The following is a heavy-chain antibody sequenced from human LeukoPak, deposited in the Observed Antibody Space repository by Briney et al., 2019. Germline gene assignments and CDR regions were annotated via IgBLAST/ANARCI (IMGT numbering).Heavy chain of an antibody. CDR3: ARGITIFGVVILDYCYMDV. CDR1: GGSFSGYY. V-gene: IGHV4-34*01. J-gene: IGHJ6*03. D-gene: IGHD3-3*01. Sequence: SETLSLTCAVYGGSFSGYYWSWIRQPPGKGLEWIGEINHSGSTNYNPSLKSRVTISVDTSKNQFSLKLSSVTAADTAVYYCARGITIFGVVILDYCYMDVWGKGTTVTVSS. CDR2: INHSGST.